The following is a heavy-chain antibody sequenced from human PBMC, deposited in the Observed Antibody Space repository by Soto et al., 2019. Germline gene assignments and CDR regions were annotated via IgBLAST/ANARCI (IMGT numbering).Heavy chain of an antibody. CDR3: PRHQISVHLRLGELSATHWLDP. D-gene: IGHD3-16*02. J-gene: IGHJ5*02. CDR2: FCYSGSS. V-gene: IGHV4-59*01. CDR1: GGPLSSYY. Sequence: PXXTLCLPCTVAGGPLSSYYWSWIRQPPGKGLELIGYFCYSGSSNYNPSLKSRVNISVETSKNQLSLKLRYVTAADTGVYYCPRHQISVHLRLGELSATHWLDPWGQGTLVTVSS.